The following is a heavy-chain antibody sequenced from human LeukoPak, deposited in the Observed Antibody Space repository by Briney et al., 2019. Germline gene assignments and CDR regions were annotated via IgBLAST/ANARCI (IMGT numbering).Heavy chain of an antibody. CDR3: ARDRDRGYSYGGIGN. J-gene: IGHJ4*02. D-gene: IGHD5-18*01. CDR2: IYYSGST. CDR1: GGSISSSSYY. Sequence: SETLSLTCTVSGGSISSSSYYWGWIRQPPGKGLEWIGSIYYSGSTYYNPSLKSRVTISVDTSKNQFSLKLSSVTAADTAVYYCARDRDRGYSYGGIGNWGQGTLVTVSS. V-gene: IGHV4-39*07.